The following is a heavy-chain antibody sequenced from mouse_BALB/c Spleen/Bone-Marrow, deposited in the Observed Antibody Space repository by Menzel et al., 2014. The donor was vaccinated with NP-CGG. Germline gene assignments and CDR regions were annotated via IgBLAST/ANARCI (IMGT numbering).Heavy chain of an antibody. D-gene: IGHD2-4*01. J-gene: IGHJ3*01. V-gene: IGHV2-9*02. CDR2: IWAGGST. Sequence: VQGVESGPGLVAPSQSLSITCTVSGFSLTTYGVHWVRQPPGKGLEWLGLIWAGGSTNYNSALMSRLSISKDNSMSQVFLKMNSLQTDDTAMYYCAREGFYYDKAYWGQGTLVTVSA. CDR1: GFSLTTYG. CDR3: AREGFYYDKAY.